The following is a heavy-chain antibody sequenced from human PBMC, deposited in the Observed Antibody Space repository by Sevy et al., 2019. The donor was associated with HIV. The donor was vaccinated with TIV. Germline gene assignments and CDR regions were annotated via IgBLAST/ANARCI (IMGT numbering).Heavy chain of an antibody. J-gene: IGHJ2*01. Sequence: SETLSLTCTVSSDSISSTSYFWGWIRQPPGKGLEWIASVYYSGHTYYNPSLKSRVTISIDTSTNKFSLKVTSVTAADTAVYYCARHRVHDYVPGTSGPFDVWGRGTRVTVSS. D-gene: IGHD3-16*01. CDR3: ARHRVHDYVPGTSGPFDV. CDR1: SDSISSTSYF. CDR2: VYYSGHT. V-gene: IGHV4-39*01.